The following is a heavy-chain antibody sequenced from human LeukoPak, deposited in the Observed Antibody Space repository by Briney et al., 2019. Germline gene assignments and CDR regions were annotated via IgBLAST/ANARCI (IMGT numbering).Heavy chain of an antibody. CDR2: ISYDGSNK. CDR1: GFTFSSYG. V-gene: IGHV3-30*03. J-gene: IGHJ4*02. Sequence: GGSLRLSCAASGFTFSSYGMHWVRQAPGKGLEWVAVISYDGSNKYYADSVKGRFTISRDNSKNTLYLQMNSLRAEDTAVYYCARGYGFGDYQIDYWGQGTLVTVSS. CDR3: ARGYGFGDYQIDY. D-gene: IGHD3-10*01.